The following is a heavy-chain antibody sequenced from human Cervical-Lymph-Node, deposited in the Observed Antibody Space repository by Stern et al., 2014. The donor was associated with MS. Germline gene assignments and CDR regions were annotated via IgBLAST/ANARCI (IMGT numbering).Heavy chain of an antibody. CDR1: GFTFTSYA. J-gene: IGHJ4*02. V-gene: IGHV3-23*04. CDR2: ISGRGGTA. D-gene: IGHD3-3*01. CDR3: ARSSGFFWSSYPIDH. Sequence: EDQLVESGGGLVQPAGSLRLSCAASGFTFTSYAMSWVRQPPGKGLEWVSGISGRGGTADYADSVKGRFSISRGNSRNTLYLELHSLRAEDTAVYYCARSSGFFWSSYPIDHWGQGTLVTLSS.